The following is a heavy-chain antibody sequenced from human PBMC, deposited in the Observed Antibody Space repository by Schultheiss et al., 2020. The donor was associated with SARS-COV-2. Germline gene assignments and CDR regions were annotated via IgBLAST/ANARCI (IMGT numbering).Heavy chain of an antibody. Sequence: SETLSLTCAVYGGSFSGCNWSWIRQPPGKGLEWIGEINHSGSTNYNPSLKSRVTISVDTSKNQFSLKLNSVTAADTAVYYCARGMVYYYYGMDVWGQGTTVTVSS. J-gene: IGHJ6*02. D-gene: IGHD3-10*01. CDR3: ARGMVYYYYGMDV. CDR2: INHSGST. CDR1: GGSFSGCN. V-gene: IGHV4-34*01.